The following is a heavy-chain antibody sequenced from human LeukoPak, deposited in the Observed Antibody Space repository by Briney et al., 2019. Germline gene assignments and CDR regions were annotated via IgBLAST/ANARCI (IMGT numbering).Heavy chain of an antibody. Sequence: SVTVSCKASVGTFTSYAISWVRQPPGQGHEWMGRIIPILGIANNAQKFQGRVTITADKSTSTAYMELRSLRSDDAAVYYCAGSVGPTRSYYFDYWGQGTLVTVSS. CDR2: IIPILGIA. J-gene: IGHJ4*02. V-gene: IGHV1-69*04. CDR1: VGTFTSYA. CDR3: AGSVGPTRSYYFDY. D-gene: IGHD4-23*01.